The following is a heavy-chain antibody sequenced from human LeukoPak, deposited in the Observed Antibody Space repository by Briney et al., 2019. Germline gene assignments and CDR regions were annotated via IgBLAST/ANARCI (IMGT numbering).Heavy chain of an antibody. V-gene: IGHV4-59*01. CDR2: IYYSGST. CDR3: ARDLLSTAGYFDY. CDR1: GGSISSYY. J-gene: IGHJ4*02. D-gene: IGHD6-19*01. Sequence: SETLSRTCTVSGGSISSYYWSWIRQPPGKGLEWIGYIYYSGSTNYNPSLKSRVTISVDTSKNQFSLNLSSVTAADTAVYYCARDLLSTAGYFDYWGQGTLVTVSS.